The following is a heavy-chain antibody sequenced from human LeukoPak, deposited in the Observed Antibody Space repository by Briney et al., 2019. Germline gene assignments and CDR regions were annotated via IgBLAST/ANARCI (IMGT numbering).Heavy chain of an antibody. CDR1: EFSVGSNY. CDR2: IYSGGST. Sequence: GGSLRLSCAASEFSVGSNYMTWVRQAPGKGLEWVSLIYSGGSTYYADSVKGRFTISRDNAKNSVYLQMNNLGAEDTAVYYCARESPDYWGQGTLVTVSS. J-gene: IGHJ4*02. CDR3: ARESPDY. V-gene: IGHV3-66*01.